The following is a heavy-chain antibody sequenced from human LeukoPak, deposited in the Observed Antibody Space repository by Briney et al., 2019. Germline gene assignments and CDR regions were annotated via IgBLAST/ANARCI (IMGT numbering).Heavy chain of an antibody. Sequence: KTGGSLRLSCAASGFTFSDYYMSWIPQAPGKGREGVSYISSSGSTISYTDSVKGRFTMSRDNAKNSLYLQMNSLRAEDTAVYYCARDQVGATRDYWGQGTLVTVSS. J-gene: IGHJ4*02. CDR1: GFTFSDYY. D-gene: IGHD1-26*01. V-gene: IGHV3-11*01. CDR2: ISSSGSTI. CDR3: ARDQVGATRDY.